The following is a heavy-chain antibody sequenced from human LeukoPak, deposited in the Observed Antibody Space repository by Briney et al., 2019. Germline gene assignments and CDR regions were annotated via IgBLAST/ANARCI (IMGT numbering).Heavy chain of an antibody. CDR3: ARGQVPAARDYNWFDA. V-gene: IGHV4-34*01. CDR1: GWSVNDYY. J-gene: IGHJ5*02. Sequence: SETLSLTCAVYGWSVNDYYWNWIREPPEKGLEWIGEIYARGDTNYNTSLKSRVTISSDTSKKHCSLSLTAMSSPDTALCYCARGQVPAARDYNWFDAWGQGSLVTVSS. CDR2: IYARGDT. D-gene: IGHD2-2*01.